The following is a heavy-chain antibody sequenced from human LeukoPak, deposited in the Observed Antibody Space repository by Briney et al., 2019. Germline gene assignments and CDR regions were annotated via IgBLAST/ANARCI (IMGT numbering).Heavy chain of an antibody. V-gene: IGHV3-30*14. Sequence: GGSLRLSCAASGFTFSSYAMHWVRQAPGKGLEWVAVISNDGSNKYYADSVKGRFTISRDNSKNTLYLQMNSLRAEDTAVYYCARGTYGSSWYPPDYWGQGTLVTVSS. J-gene: IGHJ4*02. CDR3: ARGTYGSSWYPPDY. CDR2: ISNDGSNK. D-gene: IGHD6-13*01. CDR1: GFTFSSYA.